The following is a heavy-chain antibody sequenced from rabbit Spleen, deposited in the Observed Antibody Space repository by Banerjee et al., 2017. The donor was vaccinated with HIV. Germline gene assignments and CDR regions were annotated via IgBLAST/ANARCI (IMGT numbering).Heavy chain of an antibody. D-gene: IGHD4-1*01. CDR1: GFHFSDKAV. J-gene: IGHJ4*01. V-gene: IGHV1S45*01. Sequence: EQLVESGGGLVKPGASLTLNCKASGFHFSDKAVMCWVRQAPGKGLEWILCINAVTGKAVYASCASARFTFSKTSSTTVTLEMTSLTDADTATYFCARDLTHVIGWNVGWWGQGTLVTVS. CDR3: ARDLTHVIGWNVGW. CDR2: INAVTGKA.